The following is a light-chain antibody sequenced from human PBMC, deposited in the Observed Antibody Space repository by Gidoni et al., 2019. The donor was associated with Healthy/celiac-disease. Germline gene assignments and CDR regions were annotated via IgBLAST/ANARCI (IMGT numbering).Light chain of an antibody. CDR3: QQYDNLPLT. CDR2: DAS. J-gene: IGKJ4*01. Sequence: DIQMTQSPSSLSASVGDRVTITCQASQDISNYLNWYQQKPGKAPKLLIYDASSLATGVPSRFSGSGSGTDFTFTISRLQPEDIAIYYCQQYDNLPLTFGGGTKVEIK. V-gene: IGKV1-33*01. CDR1: QDISNY.